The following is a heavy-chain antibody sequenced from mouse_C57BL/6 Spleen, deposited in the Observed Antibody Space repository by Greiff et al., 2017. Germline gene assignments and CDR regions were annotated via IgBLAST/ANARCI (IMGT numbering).Heavy chain of an antibody. J-gene: IGHJ1*03. V-gene: IGHV1-76*01. CDR1: GYTFTDYY. CDR3: ARWDYSNYWYFDV. Sequence: VMLVESGAELVRPGASVKLSCKASGYTFTDYYINWVKQRPGQGLEWIARIYPGSGNTYYNEKFKGKATLTAEKSSGTAYMQLSSLTSEDSAVYFCARWDYSNYWYFDVWGTGTTVTVSS. D-gene: IGHD2-5*01. CDR2: IYPGSGNT.